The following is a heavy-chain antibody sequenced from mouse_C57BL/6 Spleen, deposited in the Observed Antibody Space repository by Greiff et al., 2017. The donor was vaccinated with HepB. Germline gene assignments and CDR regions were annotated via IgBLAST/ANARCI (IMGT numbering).Heavy chain of an antibody. V-gene: IGHV1-82*01. CDR3: ARLGGPWFAY. Sequence: QVQLKQSGPELVKPGASVKISCKASGYAFSSSWMNWVKQRPGKGLEWIGRIYPGDGDTNYNGKFKGKATLTADKSSSTAYMQLSSLTSEDSAVYFCARLGGPWFAYWGQGTLVTVSA. J-gene: IGHJ3*01. CDR1: GYAFSSSW. CDR2: IYPGDGDT.